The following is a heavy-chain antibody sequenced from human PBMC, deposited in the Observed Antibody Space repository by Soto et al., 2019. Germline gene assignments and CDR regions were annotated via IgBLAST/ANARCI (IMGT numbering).Heavy chain of an antibody. J-gene: IGHJ3*02. CDR1: GFTFSSYG. D-gene: IGHD4-17*01. CDR2: ISYDGSNK. Sequence: QVQLVESGGGVVQPGRSLRLSCAASGFTFSSYGMHWVRQAPGKGLEWVAVISYDGSNKYYADSVKGRFTISRDNSKNTLYLKMNSLRAEDTAVYYCAKVAYGDYLYDAFDIWGQGTMVTVSS. CDR3: AKVAYGDYLYDAFDI. V-gene: IGHV3-30*18.